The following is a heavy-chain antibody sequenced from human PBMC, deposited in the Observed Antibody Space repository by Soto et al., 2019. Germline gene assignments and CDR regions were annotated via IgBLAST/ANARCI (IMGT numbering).Heavy chain of an antibody. CDR1: GYTFTGYY. CDR2: INPNTGGT. V-gene: IGHV1-2*04. CDR3: ARGSMVMGPNYYHMDV. Sequence: ASVKVSCKASGYTFTGYYMHWVRQAPGQGPEWMGWINPNTGGTNYAQRFQGWVTMTRDTSISTAYMELSSLTSDDTAVYYCARGSMVMGPNYYHMDVWGIGTTVTVSS. J-gene: IGHJ6*03. D-gene: IGHD5-18*01.